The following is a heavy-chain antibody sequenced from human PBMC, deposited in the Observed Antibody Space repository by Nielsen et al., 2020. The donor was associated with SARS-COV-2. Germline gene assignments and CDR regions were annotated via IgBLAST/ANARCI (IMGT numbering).Heavy chain of an antibody. V-gene: IGHV4-59*01. CDR2: IYYSGST. D-gene: IGHD3-10*01. CDR1: GGSISSYY. CDR3: ARGSYYYGSGSYYKIPYYFDY. J-gene: IGHJ4*02. Sequence: GSLRLSCTVSGGSISSYYWSWIRQPPGKGLEWIGYIYYSGSTNYNPSLKSRVTISVDTSKNQFSLKLSSVTAADTAVYYCARGSYYYGSGSYYKIPYYFDYWGQGTLVTVSS.